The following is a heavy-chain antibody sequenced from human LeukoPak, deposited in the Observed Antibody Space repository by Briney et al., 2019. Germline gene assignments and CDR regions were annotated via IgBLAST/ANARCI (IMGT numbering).Heavy chain of an antibody. J-gene: IGHJ4*02. Sequence: SETLSLTCAVYGTSFSGYNWSWIRQPPGKGLEWIGELNPTGDTNYNSSLKSRVMISIDTSKNQFSLRLTSVTAADTAMYYCARISFGGFIVAQDYWGQGTLVAVSS. V-gene: IGHV4-34*01. CDR1: GTSFSGYN. D-gene: IGHD3-16*02. CDR3: ARISFGGFIVAQDY. CDR2: LNPTGDT.